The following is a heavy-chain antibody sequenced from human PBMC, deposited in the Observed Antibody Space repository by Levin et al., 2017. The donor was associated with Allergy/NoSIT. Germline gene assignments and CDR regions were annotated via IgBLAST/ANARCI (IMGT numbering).Heavy chain of an antibody. V-gene: IGHV1-2*02. J-gene: IGHJ4*02. CDR1: GYTFTGYY. CDR3: AREPPYDSSGSPVVNSVWFDY. Sequence: GESLKISCKASGYTFTGYYMHWVRQAPGQGLEWMGWINPNSGGTNYAQKFQGRVTMTRDTSITTAYMEVSRLRSDDTAGYYCAREPPYDSSGSPVVNSVWFDYWGQGTLVTVSS. CDR2: INPNSGGT. D-gene: IGHD3-22*01.